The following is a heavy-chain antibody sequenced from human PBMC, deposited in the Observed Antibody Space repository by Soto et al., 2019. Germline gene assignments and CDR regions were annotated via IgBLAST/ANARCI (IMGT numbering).Heavy chain of an antibody. CDR1: GYTFTSYG. D-gene: IGHD3-3*01. V-gene: IGHV1-18*04. CDR3: ARDPGLYDFWSGYPHNFGMDV. Sequence: GASVKVSCKASGYTFTSYGISWVRQAPGQGLEWMGWISAYNGNTNYAQKLQGRVTMTTDTSTSTAYMELRSLRSDDTAVYYCARDPGLYDFWSGYPHNFGMDVWGQGTTVTVSS. J-gene: IGHJ6*02. CDR2: ISAYNGNT.